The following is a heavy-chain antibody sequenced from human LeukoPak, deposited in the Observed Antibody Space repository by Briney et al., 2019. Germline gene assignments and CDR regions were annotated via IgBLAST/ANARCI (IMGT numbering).Heavy chain of an antibody. Sequence: PGGSLRLSCAASGFTFSDYYMSWIRQAPGKGLEWVSYISSSGSTIYYADSVKGRFTISRDNAENPLYLQMNSLRAEDTAVCYCARGADYGGNLPRGAPDYWGQGTLVTVSS. D-gene: IGHD4-23*01. CDR1: GFTFSDYY. CDR3: ARGADYGGNLPRGAPDY. CDR2: ISSSGSTI. J-gene: IGHJ4*02. V-gene: IGHV3-11*01.